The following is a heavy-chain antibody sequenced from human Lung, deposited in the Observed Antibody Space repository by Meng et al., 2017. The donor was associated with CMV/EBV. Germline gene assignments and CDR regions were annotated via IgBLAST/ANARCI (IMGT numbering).Heavy chain of an antibody. CDR2: ISYDGSNK. Sequence: GGSLRLXCAAPGFTFSNYGMHWVRQAPGKGLEGVAFISYDGSNKYYADSVKGRFTISRDNSKNPLYLQMNILRAEETAVYYCARDADSSSFSSESARGYYYVGRAGWXQGNXVNGAS. V-gene: IGHV3-30*19. J-gene: IGHJ6*02. CDR1: GFTFSNYG. CDR3: ARDADSSSFSSESARGYYYVGRAG. D-gene: IGHD6-13*01.